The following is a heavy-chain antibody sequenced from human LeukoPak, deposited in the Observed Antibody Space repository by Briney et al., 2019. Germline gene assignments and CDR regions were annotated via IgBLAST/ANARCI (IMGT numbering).Heavy chain of an antibody. D-gene: IGHD3-10*01. Sequence: GGSLRLSCAASGFTFSTYTMAWVRQAPGGGLEWVSGISGDGGSTYYTDSVKGRFAISRDNSKSALYLQMNSLRAEDTAVYYCAKDFGRNLGGPGYWGRGTLVTISS. CDR2: ISGDGGST. V-gene: IGHV3-23*01. J-gene: IGHJ4*02. CDR3: AKDFGRNLGGPGY. CDR1: GFTFSTYT.